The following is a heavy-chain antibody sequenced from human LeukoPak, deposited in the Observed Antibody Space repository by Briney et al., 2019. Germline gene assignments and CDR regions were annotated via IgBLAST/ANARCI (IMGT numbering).Heavy chain of an antibody. CDR3: AKDLSGSYAFDY. J-gene: IGHJ4*02. CDR1: GFTFSSYG. V-gene: IGHV3-30*18. CDR2: ISYDGSNK. Sequence: AGSLRLSCAASGFTFSSYGMHWVRQAPGKGLEWVAVISYDGSNKYYADSVKGRFTISRDNSKNTLHLQMNSLRAEDTAVYYCAKDLSGSYAFDYWGQGTLVTVSS. D-gene: IGHD1-26*01.